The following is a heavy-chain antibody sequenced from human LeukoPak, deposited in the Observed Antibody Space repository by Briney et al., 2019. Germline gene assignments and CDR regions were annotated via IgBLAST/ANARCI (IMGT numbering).Heavy chain of an antibody. V-gene: IGHV3-21*01. D-gene: IGHD1-7*01. Sequence: GGSLRLSCAASGFTFSRHSINWVRQAPGKGLEWVSSISSSSSYIYYADSMKGRFTISRDNAKNSLYLQMNSLRAEDTAVYYCARDSGNYLDAFDIWGQGTMVTVSS. J-gene: IGHJ3*02. CDR2: ISSSSSYI. CDR1: GFTFSRHS. CDR3: ARDSGNYLDAFDI.